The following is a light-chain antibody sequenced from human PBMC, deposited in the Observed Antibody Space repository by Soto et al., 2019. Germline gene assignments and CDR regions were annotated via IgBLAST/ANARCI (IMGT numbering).Light chain of an antibody. V-gene: IGLV1-40*01. CDR2: AND. J-gene: IGLJ1*01. CDR1: SSNIGAGFD. Sequence: QSVLTQPPSVSGAPGQRLTISCAGTSSNIGAGFDVHWYQQLPGTAPKLLIYANDDRRSGVPDRFSGSTSGTSASLAITGFQAEDADDYYCSSYTSSTYGFRTGTKVTVL. CDR3: SSYTSSTYG.